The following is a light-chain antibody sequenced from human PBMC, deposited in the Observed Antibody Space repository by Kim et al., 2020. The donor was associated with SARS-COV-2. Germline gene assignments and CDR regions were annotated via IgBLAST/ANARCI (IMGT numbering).Light chain of an antibody. CDR3: HSFDSSLSGCV. J-gene: IGLJ3*02. CDR1: GSNIGAGYD. V-gene: IGLV1-40*01. CDR2: TNN. Sequence: RVTISCTGGGSNIGAGYDVHWYQQLPGTAPKLLIYTNNNRPSGVPDRFSGSKSGTSASLAITGLQAEDEADYFCHSFDSSLSGCVFGGGTKLTVL.